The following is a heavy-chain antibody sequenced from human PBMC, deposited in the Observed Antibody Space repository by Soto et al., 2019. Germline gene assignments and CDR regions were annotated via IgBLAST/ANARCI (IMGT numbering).Heavy chain of an antibody. V-gene: IGHV4-34*01. D-gene: IGHD3-10*01. CDR3: ARGVVRRVIIQYTSFFDY. J-gene: IGHJ4*02. CDR1: GGSFSDYY. CDR2: TNHSGST. Sequence: ETLSLTCAVYGGSFSDYYWTWVRQAPGRGLEWIGETNHSGSTYYNPSLKSRVTISVDTSKNQFSLKLSSVTAADTAVYYCARGVVRRVIIQYTSFFDYWGQGTPVTVSS.